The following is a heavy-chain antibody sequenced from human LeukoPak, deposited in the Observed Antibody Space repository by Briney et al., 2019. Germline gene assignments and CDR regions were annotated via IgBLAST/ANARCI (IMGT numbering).Heavy chain of an antibody. Sequence: GGSLRLSCAASGFTFSSYGMSWVRQAPGKGLEWVSSISGSGGRTYYADSVKGRFTISRDNAKNTLYLQMNSLRAEDTAVYYCAKDEVVPGYYYTDVWGRGTTVTISS. J-gene: IGHJ6*03. CDR3: AKDEVVPGYYYTDV. V-gene: IGHV3-23*01. CDR1: GFTFSSYG. CDR2: ISGSGGRT. D-gene: IGHD2-2*01.